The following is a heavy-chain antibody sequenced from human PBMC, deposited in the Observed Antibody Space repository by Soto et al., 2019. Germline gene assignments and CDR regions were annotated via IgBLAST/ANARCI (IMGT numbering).Heavy chain of an antibody. Sequence: GASVKVSCKTSGYTFINYGISWVRQAPGQGPEWMGWISPYNDDTKYAQKFQGRVTMTTDTSTSTAYMEMRSLRSDDTAIYYCARKYCITSTCARSGFDSWGQGTMVTVSS. V-gene: IGHV1-18*01. J-gene: IGHJ3*02. D-gene: IGHD2-15*01. CDR1: GYTFINYG. CDR3: ARKYCITSTCARSGFDS. CDR2: ISPYNDDT.